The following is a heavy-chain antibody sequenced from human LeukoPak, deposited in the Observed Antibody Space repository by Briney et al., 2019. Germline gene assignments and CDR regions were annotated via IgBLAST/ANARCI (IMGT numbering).Heavy chain of an antibody. CDR1: GFTFSSYG. J-gene: IGHJ4*02. V-gene: IGHV3-30*02. CDR3: ARDSAPQGWVDY. D-gene: IGHD6-19*01. CDR2: IRYDGSNK. Sequence: GGSLRLSCAASGFTFSSYGMHWVRQAPGKGLEWVAFIRYDGSNKYYADSVKGRFTISRDNSKNTLYLQVNSLRAEDTAVYYCARDSAPQGWVDYWGQGTLVTVSS.